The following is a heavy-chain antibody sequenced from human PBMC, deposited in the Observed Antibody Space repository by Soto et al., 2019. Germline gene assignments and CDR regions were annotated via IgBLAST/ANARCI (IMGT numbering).Heavy chain of an antibody. D-gene: IGHD2-21*02. J-gene: IGHJ3*02. CDR3: ARGHEVGGNSDAYDI. CDR1: GGNFRSES. V-gene: IGHV1-69*12. CDR2: IIPFFATS. Sequence: QVQLVQSGAEVKKPGSSVKVSCKASGGNFRSESINWVRQAPGQGLEWMGGIIPFFATSDYAQKFQGRLTITADESTTTAYMELSSLRSQDTAVYYCARGHEVGGNSDAYDIWGKGTMVTVSS.